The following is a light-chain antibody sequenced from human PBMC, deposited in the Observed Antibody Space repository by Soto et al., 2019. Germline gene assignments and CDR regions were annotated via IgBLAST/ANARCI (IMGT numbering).Light chain of an antibody. CDR2: EVS. Sequence: QSVLTQPASVSGSPGQSITISCTGTSSDVGAYNHVSWYQQHPGKAPKLILYEVSNRPSGVSNRFSGSKSGNTASLTISGLQAEDEADYYCSSYTSRRTLVFGGGTKLTVL. CDR1: SSDVGAYNH. CDR3: SSYTSRRTLV. J-gene: IGLJ3*02. V-gene: IGLV2-14*01.